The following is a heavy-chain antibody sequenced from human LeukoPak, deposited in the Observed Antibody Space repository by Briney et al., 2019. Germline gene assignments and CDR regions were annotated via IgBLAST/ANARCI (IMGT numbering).Heavy chain of an antibody. J-gene: IGHJ4*02. CDR2: ISAYNGNT. V-gene: IGHV1-18*01. CDR3: AGSRDGYNFDY. D-gene: IGHD5-24*01. CDR1: GYTFTSYG. Sequence: ASVTVSCKASGYTFTSYGISWVRQAPGQGLEWMGWISAYNGNTNYAQKLQGRVTMTTDTSTSTAYMELRSLRSDDTAVYYCAGSRDGYNFDYWGQGTLVTVSS.